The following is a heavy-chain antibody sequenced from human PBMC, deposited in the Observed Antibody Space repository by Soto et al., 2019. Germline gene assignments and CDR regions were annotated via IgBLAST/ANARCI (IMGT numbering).Heavy chain of an antibody. D-gene: IGHD3-10*01. CDR2: ISYDGSNK. V-gene: IGHV3-30-3*01. Sequence: GGSLRLSCAASGFTFSSYAMHWVRQAPGKGLEWVAVISYDGSNKYYADSVKGRFTISRDNSKNTLYLQMNSLRAEDTAVYYCARELARRVRGVIIMGYYYYGMDVWGQGTTVTVSS. J-gene: IGHJ6*02. CDR3: ARELARRVRGVIIMGYYYYGMDV. CDR1: GFTFSSYA.